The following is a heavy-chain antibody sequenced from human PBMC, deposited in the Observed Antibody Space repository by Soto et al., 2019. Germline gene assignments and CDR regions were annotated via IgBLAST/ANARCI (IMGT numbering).Heavy chain of an antibody. CDR1: GFTFSDYA. CDR2: ISSSGDHT. Sequence: EVQLLESGGGLVQPGGSLRLSCAASGFTFSDYAMSWVRQAPGKGLDWVSAISSSGDHTFYADSVKGRFTISRDNSKNTLSLQVNSLRAEDTAVYYCAKLLRPGLQFFDFWGQGTLVTVSS. J-gene: IGHJ4*02. CDR3: AKLLRPGLQFFDF. D-gene: IGHD4-4*01. V-gene: IGHV3-23*01.